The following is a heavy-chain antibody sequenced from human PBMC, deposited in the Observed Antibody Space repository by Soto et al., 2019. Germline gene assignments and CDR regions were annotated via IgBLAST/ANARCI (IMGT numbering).Heavy chain of an antibody. J-gene: IGHJ6*03. V-gene: IGHV4-4*02. CDR2: IYHSGST. CDR3: ARVSPYCSSTSCYAGRYYYYYMDV. D-gene: IGHD2-2*01. Sequence: SETLSLTCAVSSGSISSSNWWSWVRQPPGKGLEWIGEIYHSGSTNYNPSLKSRVTISVDKSKNQFSLKLSSVTAADTAVYYCARVSPYCSSTSCYAGRYYYYYMDVWGKGTTVTVSS. CDR1: SGSISSSNW.